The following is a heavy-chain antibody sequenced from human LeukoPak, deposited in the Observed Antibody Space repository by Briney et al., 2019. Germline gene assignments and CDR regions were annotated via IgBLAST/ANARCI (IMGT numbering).Heavy chain of an antibody. D-gene: IGHD4-17*01. J-gene: IGHJ4*02. V-gene: IGHV3-23*01. Sequence: GGSLRLSCAASGFTFSTYAMSWVRQPPGKGLEWVSGISGSGVTTYYTDSVKGRFTISRDNAKNTLYLQIDTMRAEDTAVYYCAKGATTRSTVITYYFDNWGQGTLVTVSS. CDR3: AKGATTRSTVITYYFDN. CDR1: GFTFSTYA. CDR2: ISGSGVTT.